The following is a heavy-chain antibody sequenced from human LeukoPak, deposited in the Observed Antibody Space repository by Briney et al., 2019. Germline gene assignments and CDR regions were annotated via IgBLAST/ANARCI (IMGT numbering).Heavy chain of an antibody. CDR3: AREGYSNTDY. D-gene: IGHD5-18*01. Sequence: SVKVSCKASGGTFSSYAISWVRQAPGQGLEWMGRIIPILGMANYAQKFQGRVTITADKSTSTAYMELSSLRSEDTAVYYCAREGYSNTDYWGQGTLVTVSS. V-gene: IGHV1-69*04. CDR2: IIPILGMA. J-gene: IGHJ4*02. CDR1: GGTFSSYA.